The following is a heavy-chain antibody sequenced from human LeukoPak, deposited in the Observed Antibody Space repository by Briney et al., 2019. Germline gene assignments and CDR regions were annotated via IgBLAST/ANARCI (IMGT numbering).Heavy chain of an antibody. CDR1: GGSISSYF. Sequence: SETLSLTCTVSGGSISSYFWSWIRQPPGKGLEWIGYIYYSGSTNYNPSLKSRVTISVDTSKNQFSLKLSSVTAADTAVYYCARSVVTLNWFDPWGQGTLVTVSS. CDR2: IYYSGST. CDR3: ARSVVTLNWFDP. V-gene: IGHV4-59*01. J-gene: IGHJ5*02. D-gene: IGHD3-22*01.